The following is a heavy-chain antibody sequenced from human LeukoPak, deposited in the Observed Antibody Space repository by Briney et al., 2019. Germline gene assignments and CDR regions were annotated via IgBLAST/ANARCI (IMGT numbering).Heavy chain of an antibody. J-gene: IGHJ2*01. D-gene: IGHD2-15*01. CDR2: IYHSGLT. CDR3: ARDQRCSRSDGGCDQWYFDL. CDR1: GGSISSYY. V-gene: IGHV4-59*01. Sequence: PSETLSLTCTVSGGSISSYYWSWLRHPPGKGLEWIGYIYHSGLTDYNPSLRSRVTISVDTSRNQFSLKLTSATAADTAIYYCARDQRCSRSDGGCDQWYFDLWGRATLVTVSS.